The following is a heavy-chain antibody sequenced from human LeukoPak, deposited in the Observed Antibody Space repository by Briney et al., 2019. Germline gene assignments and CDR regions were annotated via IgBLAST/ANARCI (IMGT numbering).Heavy chain of an antibody. V-gene: IGHV3-74*01. CDR1: GLTFSSHW. CDR2: ITNDGSST. CDR3: ARALNWNDDRMYHYYYGMDV. Sequence: PGGSLRLSCAASGLTFSSHWMHWVRQAPGKGLVWVSRITNDGSSTTYADSVKGRFTISRDNAKNMLYLQVNSLRAEDTAVYYCARALNWNDDRMYHYYYGMDVWGQGTTVTVSS. D-gene: IGHD1-1*01. J-gene: IGHJ6*02.